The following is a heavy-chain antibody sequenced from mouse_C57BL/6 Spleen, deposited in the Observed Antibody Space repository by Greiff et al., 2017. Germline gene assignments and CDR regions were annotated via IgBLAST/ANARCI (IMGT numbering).Heavy chain of an antibody. CDR3: AFNWDGYYFDY. CDR2: IYPGDGDT. CDR1: GYAFSSSW. D-gene: IGHD4-1*02. J-gene: IGHJ2*01. Sequence: QVQLQQSGPELVKPGASVKISCKASGYAFSSSWMNWVKQRPGKGLEGIGRIYPGDGDTNYNGKFKGKATLTADKSSSTAYMQLSSLTSEDSAVYYCAFNWDGYYFDYWGQGTTLTVSS. V-gene: IGHV1-82*01.